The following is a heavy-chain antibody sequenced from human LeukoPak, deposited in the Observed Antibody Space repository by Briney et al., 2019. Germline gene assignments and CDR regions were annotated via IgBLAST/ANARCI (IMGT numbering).Heavy chain of an antibody. D-gene: IGHD6-19*01. V-gene: IGHV3-23*01. Sequence: GGSLRLSCAASGFTFSSYAMSWVRQAPGKGLEWVSAISGSGGSTYYADSVKGRFTISRGNSKNTLYLQMNSLRAEDTAVYYCAKDKRQWLDSIYYFDYWGQGTLVTVSS. J-gene: IGHJ4*02. CDR2: ISGSGGST. CDR3: AKDKRQWLDSIYYFDY. CDR1: GFTFSSYA.